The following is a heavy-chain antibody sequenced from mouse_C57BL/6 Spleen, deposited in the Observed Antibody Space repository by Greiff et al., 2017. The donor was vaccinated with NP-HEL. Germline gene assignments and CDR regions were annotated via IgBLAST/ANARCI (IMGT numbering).Heavy chain of an antibody. CDR2: ISDGGSYT. V-gene: IGHV5-4*01. J-gene: IGHJ3*01. Sequence: EVKLMESGGGLVKPGGSLKLSCAASGFTFSSYAMSWVRQTPEKRLEWVATISDGGSYTYYPDNVKGRFTISRDKAKNNLYLQMSHLKAEDTARYYCARESDLFADWGQGTLVTVSA. CDR3: ARESDLFAD. CDR1: GFTFSSYA.